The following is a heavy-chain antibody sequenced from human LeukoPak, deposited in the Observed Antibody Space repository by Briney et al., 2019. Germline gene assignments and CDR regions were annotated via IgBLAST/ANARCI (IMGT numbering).Heavy chain of an antibody. CDR3: ARPDITVPSPFDI. V-gene: IGHV3-48*04. CDR2: ISSSSSTI. Sequence: GGSLRLSCAASGFTFSSYSMNWVRQAPGKGLEWVSYISSSSSTIYYADSVKGRFTISRDNAKNSLYLQMNSLRAEDTAVYYCARPDITVPSPFDIWGQGTMVTVPS. CDR1: GFTFSSYS. J-gene: IGHJ3*02. D-gene: IGHD4-11*01.